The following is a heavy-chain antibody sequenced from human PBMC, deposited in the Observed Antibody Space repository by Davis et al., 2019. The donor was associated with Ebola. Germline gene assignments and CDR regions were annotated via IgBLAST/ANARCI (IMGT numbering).Heavy chain of an antibody. CDR3: ARHQRRGMDV. Sequence: SETLSLTCIVSGVSISRYFWSWIRQPPGRGLEWIGNIYYTGISNYNPSLKSRVTISVDTSKNQFSLKLSSVTAADTAVYYCARHQRRGMDVWGQGTTVTVSS. V-gene: IGHV4-59*12. J-gene: IGHJ6*02. CDR2: IYYTGIS. CDR1: GVSISRYF. D-gene: IGHD2-2*01.